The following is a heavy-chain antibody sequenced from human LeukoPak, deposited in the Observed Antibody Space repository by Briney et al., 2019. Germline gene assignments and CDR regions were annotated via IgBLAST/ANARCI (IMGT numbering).Heavy chain of an antibody. J-gene: IGHJ6*03. CDR3: AKDRCSNGVGCYYYYMDV. CDR1: RFTFSSYG. CDR2: IQYDGSNE. D-gene: IGHD2-8*01. V-gene: IGHV3-30*02. Sequence: GSLRLSCAASRFTFSSYGMHWVRQAPGKGLEWVAYIQYDGSNEQYADSVKGRFSISRDSSKNILYLQMNSLRAEDTAVYYCAKDRCSNGVGCYYYYMDVWGKGTTVTISS.